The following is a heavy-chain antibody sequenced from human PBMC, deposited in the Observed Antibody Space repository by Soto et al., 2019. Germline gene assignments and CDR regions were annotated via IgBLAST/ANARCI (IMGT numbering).Heavy chain of an antibody. D-gene: IGHD2-2*01. V-gene: IGHV4-59*01. Sequence: SETLSLTCTVSGGSISSDYWCWIRQRPGKGLEWMWYIYNNGSTNYNPSLKSRVTISVDTSKNQFSLKLISVTAADTAVYYCARSSYCSSTSCYFGERYYYYYGMDVWGQGTTVTVSS. CDR2: IYNNGST. CDR3: ARSSYCSSTSCYFGERYYYYYGMDV. CDR1: GGSISSDY. J-gene: IGHJ6*02.